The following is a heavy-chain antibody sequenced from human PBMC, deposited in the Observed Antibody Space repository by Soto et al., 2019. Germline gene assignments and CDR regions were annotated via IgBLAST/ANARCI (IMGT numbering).Heavy chain of an antibody. D-gene: IGHD3-3*01. CDR1: GFTFSSYA. V-gene: IGHV3-30-3*01. Sequence: PGGSLRLSCAASGFTFSSYAMHWVRQAPGKGLEWVAVISYDGSNKYYADSVKGRFTISRDNSKNTLYLQMNSLRAEDTAVYYCARDGPRLRFLEWFHLRDYYYGMDVWGQGTTVTVYS. CDR2: ISYDGSNK. J-gene: IGHJ6*02. CDR3: ARDGPRLRFLEWFHLRDYYYGMDV.